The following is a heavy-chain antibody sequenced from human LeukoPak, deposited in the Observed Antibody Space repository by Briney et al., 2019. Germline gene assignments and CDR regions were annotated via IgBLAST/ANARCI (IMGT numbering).Heavy chain of an antibody. CDR1: GGSISSGSYY. CDR2: IYHSGST. D-gene: IGHD3-3*01. J-gene: IGHJ4*02. Sequence: SETLSLTCTVSGGSISSGSYYWSWIRQPPGKGQEWIGYIYHSGSTYYNPSLKSRVTISVDRSKNQFSLKLSSVTAADTAVYYCASAVRFLEWLSPLSSPSHSYYFDYWGQGTLVTVSS. CDR3: ASAVRFLEWLSPLSSPSHSYYFDY. V-gene: IGHV4-30-2*01.